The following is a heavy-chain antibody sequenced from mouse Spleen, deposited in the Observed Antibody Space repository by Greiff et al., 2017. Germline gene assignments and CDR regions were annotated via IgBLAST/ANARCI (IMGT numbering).Heavy chain of an antibody. CDR3: ARSDYGYYFDY. D-gene: IGHD1-2*01. Sequence: EVKLMESGPELVKPGDSVKISCKASGYSFTGYFMNWVMQSHGKSLEWIGRINPYNGDTFYNQKFKGKATLTVDKSSSTAHMELRSLTSEDSAVYYCARSDYGYYFDYWGQGTTLTVSS. CDR1: GYSFTGYF. V-gene: IGHV1-20*01. J-gene: IGHJ2*01. CDR2: INPYNGDT.